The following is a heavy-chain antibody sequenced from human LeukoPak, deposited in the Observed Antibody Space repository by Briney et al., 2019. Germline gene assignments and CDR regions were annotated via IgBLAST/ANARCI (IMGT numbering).Heavy chain of an antibody. CDR3: ARPGYFDSLDY. V-gene: IGHV3-53*01. D-gene: IGHD3-9*01. CDR2: IYSGGST. J-gene: IGHJ4*02. CDR1: GFTFSSYA. Sequence: PGGSLRLSCAASGFTFSSYAMSWVRQAPGKGLEWVSVIYSGGSTYYADSVKGRFTISRDNSKNTLYLQMNSLRAEDTAVYYCARPGYFDSLDYWGQGTLVTVSS.